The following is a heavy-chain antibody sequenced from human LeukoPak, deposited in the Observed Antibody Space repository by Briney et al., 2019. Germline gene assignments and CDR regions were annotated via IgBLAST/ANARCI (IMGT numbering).Heavy chain of an antibody. CDR2: IWYDGSNK. CDR3: AKAYSNGWKGYFQH. J-gene: IGHJ1*01. D-gene: IGHD6-19*01. CDR1: GFTFSSYG. Sequence: GGSLRLSCAASGFTFSSYGMHWVRQAPGKGLEWVAVIWYDGSNKYYADSVKGRFTISRDNSKNTLYLQMNSLRAEDTAVYYCAKAYSNGWKGYFQHWGQGTLVTVSS. V-gene: IGHV3-33*06.